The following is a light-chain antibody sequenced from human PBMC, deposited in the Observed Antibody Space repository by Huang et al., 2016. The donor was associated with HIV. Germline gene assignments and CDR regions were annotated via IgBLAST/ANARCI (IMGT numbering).Light chain of an antibody. CDR2: AAS. Sequence: EIQMTQSPSSLSASVGDRVTITCRGSETISSYLNWYQQKPGKAPKLLIYAASSLKSGVPSRFSGSGSGTDFTLTISSLQPEDFATYYCQQGYTIPYTFGQGTKLEL. V-gene: IGKV1-39*01. CDR3: QQGYTIPYT. J-gene: IGKJ2*01. CDR1: ETISSY.